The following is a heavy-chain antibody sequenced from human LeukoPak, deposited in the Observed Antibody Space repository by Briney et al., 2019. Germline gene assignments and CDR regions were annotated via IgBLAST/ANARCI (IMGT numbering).Heavy chain of an antibody. CDR1: GGSISSYY. V-gene: IGHV4-59*12. CDR2: IYYSGST. D-gene: IGHD6-6*01. Sequence: SETLSLTCTVSGGSISSYYWSWIRQPPGKGLEWIGYIYYSGSTNYNPSLKSRVTISVDTSKNQFSLKLSSVTAADTAVYYCPRKSIAARPYYYYYMDVWGKGTTVTVSS. J-gene: IGHJ6*03. CDR3: PRKSIAARPYYYYYMDV.